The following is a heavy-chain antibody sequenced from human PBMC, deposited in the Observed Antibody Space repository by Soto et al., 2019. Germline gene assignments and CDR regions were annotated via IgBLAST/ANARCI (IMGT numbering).Heavy chain of an antibody. D-gene: IGHD3-3*01. Sequence: PGGSLRLSCAASGFTFSSYAMSWVRQAPGKGLEWVSAISGSGGSTYYADSVKGRFTISRDNSKNTLYLQMNSLRAEDTAVYYCAKDVLRFLEWLYYFDYWRHGTLVTVSS. J-gene: IGHJ4*01. V-gene: IGHV3-23*01. CDR2: ISGSGGST. CDR1: GFTFSSYA. CDR3: AKDVLRFLEWLYYFDY.